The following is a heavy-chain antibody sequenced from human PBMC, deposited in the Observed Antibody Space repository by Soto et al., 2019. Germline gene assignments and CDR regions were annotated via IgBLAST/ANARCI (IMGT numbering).Heavy chain of an antibody. V-gene: IGHV3-15*01. Sequence: EVQLVESGGGLVKPGGSLRLSCAASGFTFSNAWMSWVRQAPGKGLERVGRIKSKTDGGTTDYAAPVKGRFTISRDDSKNTLYLQMNSLKTEDTAVYYCTTGEVPAYHRNYYYYGMDVWGQGTTVTVSS. CDR2: IKSKTDGGTT. CDR1: GFTFSNAW. D-gene: IGHD2-2*01. CDR3: TTGEVPAYHRNYYYYGMDV. J-gene: IGHJ6*02.